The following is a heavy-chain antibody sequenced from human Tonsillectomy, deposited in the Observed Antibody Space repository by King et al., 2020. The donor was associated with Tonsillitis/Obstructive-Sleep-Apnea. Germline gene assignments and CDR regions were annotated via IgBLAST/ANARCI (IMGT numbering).Heavy chain of an antibody. CDR1: GGSISSYY. D-gene: IGHD3-16*01. Sequence: QLQESGPGLVKPSETLSLTCTVSGGSISSYYWSWIRQPPGTGLEWIGYIDYSGSTKYNPSLKSRVIISVDTSKNQFSLNLNSVTAADTAVYYCAREGDDAFDIWGQGTMVTVSS. CDR2: IDYSGST. CDR3: AREGDDAFDI. J-gene: IGHJ3*02. V-gene: IGHV4-59*01.